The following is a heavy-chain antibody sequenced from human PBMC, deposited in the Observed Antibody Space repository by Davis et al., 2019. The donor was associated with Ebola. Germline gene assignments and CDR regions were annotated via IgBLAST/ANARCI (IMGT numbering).Heavy chain of an antibody. CDR3: ARWKDKSSSWYSAEDY. CDR2: ISAYNGNT. V-gene: IGHV1-18*01. Sequence: ASVKVSCKASGYTFTSYGISWVRQAPGQGLEWMGWISAYNGNTNYAQKLQGRVTMTTDTSTSTAYMELRSLRSDDTAVYYCARWKDKSSSWYSAEDYWGQGTLVTVSS. CDR1: GYTFTSYG. J-gene: IGHJ4*02. D-gene: IGHD6-13*01.